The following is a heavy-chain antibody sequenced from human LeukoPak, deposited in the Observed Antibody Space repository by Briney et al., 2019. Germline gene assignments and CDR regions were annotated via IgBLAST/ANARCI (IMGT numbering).Heavy chain of an antibody. CDR1: GYTFTGYY. CDR3: ATEAVAGTGGGDFDP. J-gene: IGHJ5*02. V-gene: IGHV1-2*02. CDR2: INPNSGGT. Sequence: ASVKVSCKASGYTFTGYYMHWVRQAPGQGLEWMGWINPNSGGTNYAQKFQGRVTMTEDTSTDTAYMELSSLRSEDTAVYYCATEAVAGTGGGDFDPWGQGTLVTVSS. D-gene: IGHD6-19*01.